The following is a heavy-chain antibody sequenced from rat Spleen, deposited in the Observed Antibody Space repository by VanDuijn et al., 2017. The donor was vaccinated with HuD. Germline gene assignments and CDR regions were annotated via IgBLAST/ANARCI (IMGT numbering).Heavy chain of an antibody. Sequence: EVQLVESGGRLVQPGGSLKVSCAASGFPFINFVMAWVRQAPTKGLEWIASISSDGDNTYYRDSVKGRFTISRDNAKNTQYLQMDSLRSEDTATYYCARHGGLRNWFAYWGQGTLVTVSS. V-gene: IGHV5S13*01. CDR2: ISSDGDNT. CDR1: GFPFINFV. CDR3: ARHGGLRNWFAY. D-gene: IGHD1-11*01. J-gene: IGHJ3*01.